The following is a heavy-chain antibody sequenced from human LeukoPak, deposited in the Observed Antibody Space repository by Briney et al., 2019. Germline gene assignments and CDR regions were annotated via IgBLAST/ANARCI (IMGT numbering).Heavy chain of an antibody. V-gene: IGHV3-7*01. CDR1: GFTLNKYW. CDR3: ARENWGPDY. D-gene: IGHD7-27*01. J-gene: IGHJ4*02. Sequence: PGGSLGLSCAASGFTLNKYWMTWVRQAPGKGLEWVANIKQDGSDKHYVSSVKGRFTISRDNAKNSVYLQMNSLRDEDTAIYYCARENWGPDYWGQGTLVTVSS. CDR2: IKQDGSDK.